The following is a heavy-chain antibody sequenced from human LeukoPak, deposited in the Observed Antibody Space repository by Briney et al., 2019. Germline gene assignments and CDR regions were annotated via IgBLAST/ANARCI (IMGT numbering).Heavy chain of an antibody. CDR2: ISGSDGST. V-gene: IGHV3-23*01. J-gene: IGHJ3*02. D-gene: IGHD6-19*01. Sequence: GGSLSLSCAASGFTFSSYAMSWVRQAPGKGLEWVSVISGSDGSTYYADSVKGRFTISRDNSKNTLYLQMNSLRAEDTAVCYCAKPRGEEWLVGLYDAFDIWGQGTMVTVSS. CDR3: AKPRGEEWLVGLYDAFDI. CDR1: GFTFSSYA.